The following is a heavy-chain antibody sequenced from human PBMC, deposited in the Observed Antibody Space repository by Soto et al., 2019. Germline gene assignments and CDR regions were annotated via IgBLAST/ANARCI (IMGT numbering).Heavy chain of an antibody. V-gene: IGHV4-31*03. D-gene: IGHD6-13*01. Sequence: VQLQESGPGLVKPSQTLSLTCSVSGDSISSGGYYWGWIRQYPGKGLEGVGYIDYSGSTYYNSSLNSRLATSSHTSQNQFSLKLRSVTAADTAVYYCASVTPAAGTPYWGQGTLVTVSS. CDR3: ASVTPAAGTPY. CDR2: IDYSGST. J-gene: IGHJ4*02. CDR1: GDSISSGGYY.